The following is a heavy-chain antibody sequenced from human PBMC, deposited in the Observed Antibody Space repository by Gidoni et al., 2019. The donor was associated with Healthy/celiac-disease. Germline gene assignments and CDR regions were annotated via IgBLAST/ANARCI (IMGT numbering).Heavy chain of an antibody. V-gene: IGHV1-69*09. D-gene: IGHD3-9*01. CDR3: ARGGGDYDILTGLVTYYYYGMDV. CDR1: GVTFSSYA. Sequence: QVQLVQSGAEVTKPGSSVKVSCKASGVTFSSYAISWVRQAPGQGLEWMGRIIPILGIANYAQKCQGRVTITADKSTSTAYMELSSLRSEDTAGYYCARGGGDYDILTGLVTYYYYGMDVWGQGTTVTVSS. CDR2: IIPILGIA. J-gene: IGHJ6*02.